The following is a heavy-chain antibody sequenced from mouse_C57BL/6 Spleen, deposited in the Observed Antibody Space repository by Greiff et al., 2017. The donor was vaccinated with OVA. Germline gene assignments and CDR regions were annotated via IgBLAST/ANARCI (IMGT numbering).Heavy chain of an antibody. D-gene: IGHD1-1*01. CDR1: GYTFTDYY. Sequence: EVQLQQSGPVLVKPGASVKMSCKASGYTFTDYYMNWVKQSHGKSLEWIGVINPYNGGTSYNQKFKGKATLTVDKSSSTAYMELNSLTSEDSAVYYCARSITTVVASWFAYWGQGTLVTVSA. J-gene: IGHJ3*01. CDR3: ARSITTVVASWFAY. V-gene: IGHV1-19*01. CDR2: INPYNGGT.